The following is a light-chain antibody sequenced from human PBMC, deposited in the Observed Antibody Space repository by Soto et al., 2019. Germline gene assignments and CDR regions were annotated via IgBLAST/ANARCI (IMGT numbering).Light chain of an antibody. Sequence: QSSLTQPASVSGSPGQSITISCTGTTSDVGRYNLVSWYQQHPGKAPKLMMYEVSRRPSGVSNRFSGSKSGHTASLTISGLQAEDEADYYCCSYAGSRYVFVTGTKLTVL. V-gene: IGLV2-23*02. CDR3: CSYAGSRYV. CDR1: TSDVGRYNL. J-gene: IGLJ1*01. CDR2: EVS.